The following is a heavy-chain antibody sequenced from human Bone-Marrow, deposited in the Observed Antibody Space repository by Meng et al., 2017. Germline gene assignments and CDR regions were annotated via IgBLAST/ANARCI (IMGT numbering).Heavy chain of an antibody. CDR3: ASLYGVVGASWFDP. CDR2: IYYSGIT. J-gene: IGHJ5*02. V-gene: IGHV4-31*03. CDR1: GGSIDSGGYY. D-gene: IGHD1-26*01. Sequence: VQLQEAVPGLVKPSPSLALTCTVSGGSIDSGGYYWNWIRQHPGKGRGWIGYIYYSGITYFNPSLKSRITISVDTSKNHFSRKLSSVTAADTAVYYCASLYGVVGASWFDPWGQGTLVTVSS.